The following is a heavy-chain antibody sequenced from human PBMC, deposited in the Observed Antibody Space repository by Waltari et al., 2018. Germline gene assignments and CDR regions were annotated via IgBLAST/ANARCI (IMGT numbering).Heavy chain of an antibody. V-gene: IGHV4-38-2*02. Sequence: QVQLQESGPGLVKPSETLSLTCTVSGYSISSGYYWGWIRPPPGKGLGWIGSIYHSGSTYYNPSLKSRVTISVDTSKNQFSLKLSSVTAADTAVYYCARDPTYYYDSSGYYYALPFDYWGQGTLVTVSS. J-gene: IGHJ4*02. D-gene: IGHD3-22*01. CDR2: IYHSGST. CDR1: GYSISSGYY. CDR3: ARDPTYYYDSSGYYYALPFDY.